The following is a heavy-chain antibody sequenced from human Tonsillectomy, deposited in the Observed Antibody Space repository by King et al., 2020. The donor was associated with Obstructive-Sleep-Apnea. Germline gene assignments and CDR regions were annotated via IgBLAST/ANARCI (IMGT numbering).Heavy chain of an antibody. CDR3: ARESSHYSYGMDI. J-gene: IGHJ6*02. CDR2: IFHSGST. Sequence: VQLQESGPGLVKPSGTLSLTCAVSGGSISSNNWWSWVRQPPGKGLQWIGEIFHSGSTNYNPSLKSRLTMTADKSKNQFSLKLSSVTAADTAVYFCARESSHYSYGMDIWGQGTTVTVSS. V-gene: IGHV4-4*02. CDR1: GGSISSNNW.